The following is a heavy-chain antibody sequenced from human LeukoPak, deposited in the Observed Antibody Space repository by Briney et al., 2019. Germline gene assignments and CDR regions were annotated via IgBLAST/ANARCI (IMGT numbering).Heavy chain of an antibody. CDR2: IYTSGST. CDR3: ARDSGYSGSGSLDACDI. D-gene: IGHD3-10*01. CDR1: GGSISSYY. Sequence: SETLSLTCTVSGGSISSYYWSWIRQPAGKGLEWMGRIYTSGSTNYNPTLTSRVTMSIDTSKNQFSLKPSSVTAANTAVYYCARDSGYSGSGSLDACDIWGQGTMVTVSS. V-gene: IGHV4-4*07. J-gene: IGHJ3*02.